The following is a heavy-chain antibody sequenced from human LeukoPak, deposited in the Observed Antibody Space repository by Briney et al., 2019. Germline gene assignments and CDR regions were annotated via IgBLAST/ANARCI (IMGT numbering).Heavy chain of an antibody. J-gene: IGHJ3*02. CDR1: GFTFSSYA. CDR2: ISGSGGST. V-gene: IGHV3-23*01. CDR3: ARRGGTSGWGAFDI. Sequence: GGSLRFSCAASGFTFSSYAMSWVRQAPGKGLEWVSAISGSGGSTYYADSVKARFTISRDNSKNTLYLQMNSLRAEDTAVYYCARRGGTSGWGAFDIWGQGTMVTVSS. D-gene: IGHD2-2*01.